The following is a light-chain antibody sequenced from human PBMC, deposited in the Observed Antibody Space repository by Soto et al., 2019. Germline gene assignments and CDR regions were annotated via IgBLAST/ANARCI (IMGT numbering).Light chain of an antibody. CDR1: QTVTSSY. V-gene: IGKV3-20*01. CDR3: QQYGSSPFT. Sequence: IVLTQSPGTLSLSPGEGLTLSCRASQTVTSSYLAWYQHKPGQAPRLLIYGGSTKATGTPDRFSGSGSGTDFTLTISRLEPEDFAVYYCQQYGSSPFTFGGGTKVEIK. CDR2: GGS. J-gene: IGKJ4*01.